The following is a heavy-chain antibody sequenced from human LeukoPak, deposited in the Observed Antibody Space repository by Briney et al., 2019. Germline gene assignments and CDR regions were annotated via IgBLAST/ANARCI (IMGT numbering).Heavy chain of an antibody. J-gene: IGHJ4*02. CDR1: GFSVRTTY. Sequence: PGGSLRLSCAASGFSVRTTYMSWVRQAPGKRLEWVSVLYTGGGTDHADSVKGRFTISRDNSKNTLSLQMTSLRVEDTAIYYCTRSGYRHPYHFDYWGQGTLVIASS. CDR2: LYTGGGT. CDR3: TRSGYRHPYHFDY. V-gene: IGHV3-53*01. D-gene: IGHD3-22*01.